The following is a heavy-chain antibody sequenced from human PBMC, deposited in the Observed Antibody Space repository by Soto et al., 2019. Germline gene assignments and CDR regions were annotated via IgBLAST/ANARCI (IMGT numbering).Heavy chain of an antibody. J-gene: IGHJ3*02. CDR1: GDCIRSYF. Sequence: SDSLYLGSTLSGDCIRSYFWSWIRQTPGKGLEWIGYIYYSGSTNYNPSLKSRVTISVDTSKNQFSLKLSSVTAADTAVYYCASAYYDILTGSAAFDIWGQGTMVTVSS. V-gene: IGHV4-59*07. D-gene: IGHD3-9*01. CDR3: ASAYYDILTGSAAFDI. CDR2: IYYSGST.